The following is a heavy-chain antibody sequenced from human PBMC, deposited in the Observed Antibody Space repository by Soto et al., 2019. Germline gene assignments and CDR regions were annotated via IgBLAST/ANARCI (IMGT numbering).Heavy chain of an antibody. Sequence: ASVKVSCKAPGDTFTSYYLNWVRQAPGQGLEWMGVINPHGGSTKYAQKFQGRITMTRDTSRSTVYMELSSLRSDDTAIYYCARSSGGNFGIIIEGSNWFDPWGQGTLVTVS. J-gene: IGHJ5*02. D-gene: IGHD3-3*01. V-gene: IGHV1-46*01. CDR1: GDTFTSYY. CDR2: INPHGGST. CDR3: ARSSGGNFGIIIEGSNWFDP.